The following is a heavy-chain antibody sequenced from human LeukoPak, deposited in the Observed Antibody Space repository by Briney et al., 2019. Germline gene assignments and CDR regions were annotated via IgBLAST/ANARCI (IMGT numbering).Heavy chain of an antibody. CDR3: ASQLGGTTFH. CDR1: GGSISSSSYY. D-gene: IGHD1/OR15-1a*01. J-gene: IGHJ4*02. V-gene: IGHV4-61*05. Sequence: PSETLSLTCTVSGGSISSSSYYWGWVRQPPGKGLEWIGYVYYNGITNYNPSLKSRVSISLDTSKNQFSLRLNSVTAAETAVYYCASQLGGTTFHWGQGTLVTVSS. CDR2: VYYNGIT.